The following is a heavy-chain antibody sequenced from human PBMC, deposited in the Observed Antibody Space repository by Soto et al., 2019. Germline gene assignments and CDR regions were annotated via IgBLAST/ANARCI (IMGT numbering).Heavy chain of an antibody. CDR2: IYYSGST. J-gene: IGHJ4*02. V-gene: IGHV4-31*02. D-gene: IGHD2-21*02. Sequence: PSETLSLTCTVSGGSISSGGYYWSWIRQHPGKGLEWIGYIYYSGSTYYNPSLKSRVTISVDTSKNQFSLKLSSVTAADTAVYYCARSPVVTAMYFDYWGQGTLVTVSS. CDR3: ARSPVVTAMYFDY. CDR1: GGSISSGGYY.